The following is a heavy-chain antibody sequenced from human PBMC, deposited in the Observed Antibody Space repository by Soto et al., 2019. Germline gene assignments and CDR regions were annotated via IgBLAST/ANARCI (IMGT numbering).Heavy chain of an antibody. Sequence: PGGSLRLSCAASGFTFSSYAMSWVRQAPGKGLEWVSTISDSGNSTYSADSVKGRFTISRDNSKNTLYLQMNSLKTGDTAVYFCYTPMVRGLTITRSRLAYWGQGTLVTAPQ. D-gene: IGHD3-10*01. J-gene: IGHJ4*02. CDR2: ISDSGNST. V-gene: IGHV3-23*01. CDR1: GFTFSSYA. CDR3: YTPMVRGLTITRSRLAY.